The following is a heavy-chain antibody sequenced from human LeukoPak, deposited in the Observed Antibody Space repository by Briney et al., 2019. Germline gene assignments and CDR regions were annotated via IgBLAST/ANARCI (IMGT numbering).Heavy chain of an antibody. D-gene: IGHD3-9*01. CDR2: ISSSGSTI. CDR1: GFTFSDYY. J-gene: IGHJ6*02. CDR3: AREFLSLRYFGYGMDV. V-gene: IGHV3-11*04. Sequence: GGSLRLSCAASGFTFSDYYMSWIRQAPGKGLEWVSYISSSGSTIYYADSVKGRFTISRDNAKNSLYLQMNSLRAEDTAVYYCAREFLSLRYFGYGMDVWGQGTTVTVSS.